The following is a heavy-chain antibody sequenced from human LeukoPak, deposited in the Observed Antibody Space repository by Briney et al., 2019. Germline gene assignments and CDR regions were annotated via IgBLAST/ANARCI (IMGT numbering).Heavy chain of an antibody. V-gene: IGHV4-34*01. J-gene: IGHJ4*02. Sequence: SETLTLTCAVYGGSFSGYYWSWIRQPPGKGLEWIGEINHSGSTNYNPSLKSRVTISVDTSKNQFSLKLSSVTAADTAVYYCARAGLNGDVDYWGQGTLVTVSS. CDR2: INHSGST. D-gene: IGHD4-17*01. CDR3: ARAGLNGDVDY. CDR1: GGSFSGYY.